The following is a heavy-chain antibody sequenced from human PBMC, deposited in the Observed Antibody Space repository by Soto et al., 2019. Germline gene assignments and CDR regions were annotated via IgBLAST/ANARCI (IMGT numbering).Heavy chain of an antibody. J-gene: IGHJ5*02. CDR1: GFTFSSYW. CDR3: ARRGQEGPGLAH. Sequence: EVQLVEPGGNLVQPGGSLRLSCAASGFTFSSYWMHWVRQAPGKGLVWVSRINTDGSSTSYVDSVKGRFTISRDNAKNTLYLQVNSLSVEDTAVYYCARRGQEGPGLAHWGQGTLVTVSS. V-gene: IGHV3-74*01. CDR2: INTDGSST.